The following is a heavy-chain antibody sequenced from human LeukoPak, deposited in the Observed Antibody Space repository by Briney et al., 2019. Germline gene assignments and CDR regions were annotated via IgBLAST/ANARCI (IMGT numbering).Heavy chain of an antibody. CDR1: GGSFSGYY. CDR3: ARGRGFDP. J-gene: IGHJ5*02. Sequence: PSETLSLTCAVYGGSFSGYYWSWIRQPPGKGLEWIGEINHSGSTNYNPSLKSRVSISVDTSKNQFSLKLSSVTAADTAVYYCARGRGFDPWGQGTLVTVSS. CDR2: INHSGST. V-gene: IGHV4-34*01.